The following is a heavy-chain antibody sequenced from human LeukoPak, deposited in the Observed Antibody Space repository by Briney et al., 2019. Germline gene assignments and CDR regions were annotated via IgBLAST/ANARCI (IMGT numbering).Heavy chain of an antibody. CDR2: ITIDGSDT. D-gene: IGHD2-21*01. Sequence: PGGSLRLSCAASGFTFTDYWMHCARQTPGKGLVWVSRITIDGSDTTYADSVKGRFTISRDNAQNTVYLQMNSLRAEDTAIYYCASGGDAFSTYYWGQGTLVTVSS. V-gene: IGHV3-74*01. CDR3: ASGGDAFSTYY. J-gene: IGHJ4*02. CDR1: GFTFTDYW.